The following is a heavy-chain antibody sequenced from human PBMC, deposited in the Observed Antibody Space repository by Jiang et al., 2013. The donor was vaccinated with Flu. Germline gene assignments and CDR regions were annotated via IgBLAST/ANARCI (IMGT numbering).Heavy chain of an antibody. CDR1: GFSLSTYGMR. CDR2: IDRDDDK. J-gene: IGHJ4*02. V-gene: IGHV2-70*04. Sequence: KPTQTLTLTCTFSGFSLSTYGMRMTWIRQSPGKALEWLARIDRDDDKYYSTSLKTRLTISKDTSKNQVVLTMTNMDPVDTATYYCARIEYSSSSYYFDYWGQGTLVTVSS. CDR3: ARIEYSSSSYYFDY. D-gene: IGHD6-6*01.